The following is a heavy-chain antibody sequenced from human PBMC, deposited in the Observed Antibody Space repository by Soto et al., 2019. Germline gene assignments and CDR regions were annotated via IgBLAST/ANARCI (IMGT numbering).Heavy chain of an antibody. D-gene: IGHD1-26*01. Sequence: GASVKVSCKASGYTFTGYHIHWVRQAPGQGLDWMGLIHPNSGGTNYAQEFQGRVTMTRDTSISTAYMELTSLRSDDTAVYYCARILSEEVGALDYWGQGTLVTVSS. V-gene: IGHV1-2*02. CDR3: ARILSEEVGALDY. J-gene: IGHJ4*02. CDR2: IHPNSGGT. CDR1: GYTFTGYH.